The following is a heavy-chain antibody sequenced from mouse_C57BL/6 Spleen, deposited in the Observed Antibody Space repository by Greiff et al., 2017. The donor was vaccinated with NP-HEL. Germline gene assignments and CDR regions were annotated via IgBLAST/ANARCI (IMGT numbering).Heavy chain of an antibody. CDR3: ASGNDGYSYYFDY. CDR2: IDPSDSYT. Sequence: VQLQQSGAELVMPGASVKLSCKASGYTFTSYWMHWVKQRPGQGLEWIGEIDPSDSYTNYNQKFKGKSTLTVDKSSSTAYMQLSSLTSEDSAVYYCASGNDGYSYYFDYWGQGTTLTVSS. D-gene: IGHD2-3*01. CDR1: GYTFTSYW. J-gene: IGHJ2*01. V-gene: IGHV1-69*01.